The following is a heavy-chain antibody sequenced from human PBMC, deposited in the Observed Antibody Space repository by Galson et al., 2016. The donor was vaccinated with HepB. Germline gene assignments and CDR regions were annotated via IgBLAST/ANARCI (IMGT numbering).Heavy chain of an antibody. CDR2: IDPSGGST. D-gene: IGHD3-9*01. J-gene: IGHJ2*01. CDR1: EFTFDNYY. V-gene: IGHV1-46*02. CDR3: ARRAERLTIHDSHWYFDL. Sequence: SVKVSCKASEFTFDNYYVHWVRQAPGQGLEWMGVIDPSGGSTTYAQNFQDRLTMTTDTSTSTVYIELSSLRSEDSAVYYCARRAERLTIHDSHWYFDLWGRGTLVTVSS.